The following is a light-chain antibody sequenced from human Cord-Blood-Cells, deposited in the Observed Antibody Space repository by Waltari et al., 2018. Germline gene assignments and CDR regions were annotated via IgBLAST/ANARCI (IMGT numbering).Light chain of an antibody. Sequence: SYELTQPPSVSVSPGQTARIPCSGAQLGDKYACWYQQKPGQSPVLVIYQDSKRPSGIPERFSGSNSGNTATLTISGTQAMDEADYYCQAWDSSTGVFGGGTKLTVL. CDR2: QDS. CDR1: QLGDKY. J-gene: IGLJ3*02. CDR3: QAWDSSTGV. V-gene: IGLV3-1*01.